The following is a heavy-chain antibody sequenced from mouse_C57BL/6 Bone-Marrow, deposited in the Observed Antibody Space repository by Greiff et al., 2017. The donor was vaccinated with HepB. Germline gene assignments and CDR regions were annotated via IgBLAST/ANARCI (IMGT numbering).Heavy chain of an antibody. J-gene: IGHJ1*03. D-gene: IGHD1-1*01. Sequence: QVQLQQSGAELARPGASVKLSCKASGYTFTSYGISWVKQRTGQGLEWIGEIYPRSGNTYYNEKFKGKATLTADKSSSTAYMELRSLTSEDSAVYFCARVHYGSSYGYFDVWGTGTTVTVSS. CDR1: GYTFTSYG. CDR3: ARVHYGSSYGYFDV. V-gene: IGHV1-81*01. CDR2: IYPRSGNT.